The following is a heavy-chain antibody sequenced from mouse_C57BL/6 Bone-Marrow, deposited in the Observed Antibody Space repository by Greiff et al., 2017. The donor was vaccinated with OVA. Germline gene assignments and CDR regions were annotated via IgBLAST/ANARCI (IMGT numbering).Heavy chain of an antibody. J-gene: IGHJ4*01. Sequence: VQGVESGAELVRPGASVTLSCKASGYTFTDYEMHWVKQTPVHGLEWIGAIDPETGGTAYNQKFKGKAILTADKSSSTAYMELRSLTSEDSAVYYCTRYGSSSRYYAMDYWGQGTSVTVSS. CDR3: TRYGSSSRYYAMDY. D-gene: IGHD1-1*01. CDR2: IDPETGGT. V-gene: IGHV1-15*01. CDR1: GYTFTDYE.